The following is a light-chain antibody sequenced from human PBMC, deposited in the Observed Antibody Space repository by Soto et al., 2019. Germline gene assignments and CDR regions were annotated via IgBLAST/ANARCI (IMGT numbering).Light chain of an antibody. J-gene: IGLJ1*01. CDR1: SSGIRDYNY. Sequence: QSVLTQPASVSGSPGQSITISCTGASSGIRDYNYVSWYQQLPGNAPKLIMYEVSNRPSGISNRFSGSKSGNTASLTISGLQAEDEADYYCSSKSPDFFGTGTKLTVL. V-gene: IGLV2-14*01. CDR3: SSKSPDF. CDR2: EVS.